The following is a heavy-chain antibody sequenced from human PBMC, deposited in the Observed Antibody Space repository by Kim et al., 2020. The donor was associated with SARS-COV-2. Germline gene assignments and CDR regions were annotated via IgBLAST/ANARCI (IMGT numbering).Heavy chain of an antibody. CDR1: GGSISSYY. D-gene: IGHD5-12*01. CDR2: IYYSGST. Sequence: SETLSLTCTVSGGSISSYYWSWIRQPPGKGLEWIGYIYYSGSTNYNPSLKSRVTISADTSKNQFSLKLSSVTAADTAVYYCARGRMGLRNFDYWGQGTLVTVSS. V-gene: IGHV4-59*08. CDR3: ARGRMGLRNFDY. J-gene: IGHJ4*02.